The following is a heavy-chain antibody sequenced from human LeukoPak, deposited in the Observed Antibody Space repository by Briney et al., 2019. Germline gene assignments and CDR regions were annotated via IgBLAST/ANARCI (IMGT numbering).Heavy chain of an antibody. J-gene: IGHJ4*02. CDR2: IYSGGST. Sequence: GGSLRLSCAASGFTFDDYGMTWVRQAPGKGLEWVSVIYSGGSTYYADSVKGRFTISRDNSKNTLYLQMNSLRAEDTAVYYCAREGSGGPFDYWGQGTLVTVSS. CDR1: GFTFDDYG. CDR3: AREGSGGPFDY. V-gene: IGHV3-53*01. D-gene: IGHD2-15*01.